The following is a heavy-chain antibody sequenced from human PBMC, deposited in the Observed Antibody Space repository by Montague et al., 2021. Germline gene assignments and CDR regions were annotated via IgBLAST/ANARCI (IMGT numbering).Heavy chain of an antibody. CDR3: ARRSRLKSPVDY. V-gene: IGHV4-34*01. CDR1: GGSFSAYY. CDR2: IHHSGIT. J-gene: IGHJ4*02. Sequence: SETLSLTCAVSGGSFSAYYWDWIRQPPGKGLEWIREIHHSGITYYNPSLNSRLTISLDTSKNQFSLKLNSVTAADTAVYFCARRSRLKSPVDYWGQGTLVTVSA.